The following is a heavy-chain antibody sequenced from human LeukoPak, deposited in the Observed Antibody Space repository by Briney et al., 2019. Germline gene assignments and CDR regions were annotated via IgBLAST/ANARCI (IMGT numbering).Heavy chain of an antibody. J-gene: IGHJ5*02. D-gene: IGHD2-2*01. CDR1: GGSISSSSYY. CDR3: ASSPFRDIVVVPAATNWFDP. CDR2: INHSGST. V-gene: IGHV4-39*07. Sequence: SETLSLTCTVSGGSISSSSYYWSWIRQPPGKGLEWIGEINHSGSTNYNPSLKSRVTISVDTSKNQFSLKLSSVTAADTAVYYCASSPFRDIVVVPAATNWFDPWGQGTLVTVSS.